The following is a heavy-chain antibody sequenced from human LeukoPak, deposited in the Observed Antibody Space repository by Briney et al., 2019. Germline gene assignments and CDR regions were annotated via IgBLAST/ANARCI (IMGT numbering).Heavy chain of an antibody. D-gene: IGHD5-12*01. Sequence: SVKVSCKVSGGAFMNYVITWVRQAPGQGFEWMGRIIPMSGTANYPQKLQGRVTIMADKSTNTVYMELRRLRSEDTAVYFCARVGGSSGASDIWGQGTMVIVSS. CDR2: IIPMSGTA. CDR3: ARVGGSSGASDI. CDR1: GGAFMNYV. J-gene: IGHJ3*02. V-gene: IGHV1-69*06.